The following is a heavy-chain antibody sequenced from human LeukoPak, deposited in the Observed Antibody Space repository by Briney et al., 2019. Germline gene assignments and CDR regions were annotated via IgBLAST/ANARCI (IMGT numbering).Heavy chain of an antibody. CDR2: IYTSGST. J-gene: IGHJ5*02. V-gene: IGHV4-4*07. CDR3: ARNKELWSGYHNNWFDP. CDR1: GGSISSYY. Sequence: SETLSLTCTVSGGSISSYYWSWIRQPAGKGLEWIGRIYTSGSTNYNPSLKSRVTMSVDTSKNQFSLKLSSATAADTAVYYCARNKELWSGYHNNWFDPWGQGTLVTVSS. D-gene: IGHD3-3*01.